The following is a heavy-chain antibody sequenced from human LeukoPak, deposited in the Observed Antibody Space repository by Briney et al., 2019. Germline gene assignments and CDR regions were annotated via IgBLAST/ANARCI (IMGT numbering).Heavy chain of an antibody. CDR2: IYHSGST. CDR1: GGSFSGYY. CDR3: ARSGYDDAFDI. Sequence: PSETLSLTCAVYGGSFSGYYWSWIRQPPGKGLEWIGYIYHSGSTYYNPSLKSRVTISVDRSKNQFSLKLSSVTAADTAVYYCARSGYDDAFDIWGQGTMVTVSS. J-gene: IGHJ3*02. V-gene: IGHV4-34*01. D-gene: IGHD5-12*01.